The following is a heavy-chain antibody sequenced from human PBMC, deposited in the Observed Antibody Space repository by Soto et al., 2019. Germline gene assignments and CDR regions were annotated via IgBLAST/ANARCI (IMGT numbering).Heavy chain of an antibody. CDR2: IIPIFGTA. V-gene: IGHV1-69*13. CDR1: GGTFSSYA. Sequence: ASVKVSCKASGGTFSSYAISWVLQAPGQGLEWMGGIIPIFGTANYAQKFQGRVTITADESTSTAYMELSSLRSEDTAVYYCGTGPYYYYYGMDVWGQGTTVTVSS. J-gene: IGHJ6*02. CDR3: GTGPYYYYYGMDV.